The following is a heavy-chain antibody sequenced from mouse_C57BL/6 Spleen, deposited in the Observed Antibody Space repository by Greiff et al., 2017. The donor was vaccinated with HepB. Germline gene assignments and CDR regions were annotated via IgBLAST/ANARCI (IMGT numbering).Heavy chain of an antibody. D-gene: IGHD2-1*01. V-gene: IGHV1-18*01. CDR2: INPNNGGT. J-gene: IGHJ3*01. Sequence: EVQLQQSGPELVKPGASVKIPCKASGYTFTDYNMDWVKQSHGKSLEWIGDINPNNGGTIYNQKFKGKATLTVDKSSSTAYMELRSLTSEDTAVYYCAREGYYGNYGAYWGQGTLVTVSA. CDR3: AREGYYGNYGAY. CDR1: GYTFTDYN.